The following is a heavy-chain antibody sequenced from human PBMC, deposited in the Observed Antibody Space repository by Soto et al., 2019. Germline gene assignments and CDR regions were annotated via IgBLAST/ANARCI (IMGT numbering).Heavy chain of an antibody. CDR3: ARGPHDYGDDCDY. CDR1: GYTFTSYY. J-gene: IGHJ4*02. Sequence: ASVKVSCKASGYTFTSYYMHWVRQAPGQGLEWMGIINPSDGSTSYAQKFQGRVNMTRHTSTSTVYMELSSLRTEDTAVYSCARGPHDYGDDCDYGGQGTRGTGSS. D-gene: IGHD4-17*01. CDR2: INPSDGST. V-gene: IGHV1-46*01.